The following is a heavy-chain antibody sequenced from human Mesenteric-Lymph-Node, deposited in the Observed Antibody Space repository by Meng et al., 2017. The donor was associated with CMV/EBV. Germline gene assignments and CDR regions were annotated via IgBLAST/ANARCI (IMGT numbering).Heavy chain of an antibody. CDR1: GFSFSDYY. J-gene: IGHJ4*02. CDR2: ISSSGTMK. V-gene: IGHV3-11*04. CDR3: VRGYSTNWNQPAYFDY. D-gene: IGHD1-1*01. Sequence: GESLKISCAASGFSFSDYYMSWIRQAPGKGLEWVSYISSSGTMKYYADSVKGRFTISRDNAKDSLYLQLNSLRAEDTAVYYCVRGYSTNWNQPAYFDYWGQGALVTVSS.